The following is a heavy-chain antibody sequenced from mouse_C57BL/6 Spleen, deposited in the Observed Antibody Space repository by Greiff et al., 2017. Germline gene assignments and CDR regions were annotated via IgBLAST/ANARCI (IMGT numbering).Heavy chain of an antibody. CDR2: ILPGSGST. D-gene: IGHD1-1*01. CDR3: ARGSDYYGSSYEYFDV. CDR1: GYTFTGYW. J-gene: IGHJ1*03. V-gene: IGHV1-9*01. Sequence: QVQLQQSGAELMKPGASVKLSCKATGYTFTGYWIEWVKQRPGHGLEWIGEILPGSGSTNYNEKFKGKATFTADTSSNTAYMQLSSLTTEDSAIYYCARGSDYYGSSYEYFDVWGTGTTVTVSS.